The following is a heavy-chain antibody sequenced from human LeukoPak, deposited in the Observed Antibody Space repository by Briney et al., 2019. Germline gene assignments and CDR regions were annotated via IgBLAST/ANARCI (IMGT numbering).Heavy chain of an antibody. CDR3: ARIVGGSQDF. CDR1: GDSVSSISAA. Sequence: SQTLSLTCAISGDSVSSISAAWNWIRQSPSRGLEWLGRTYHRSRWYNDYAVSVRGRITINPGTSKNQFSLQLKSVTPEDTAVYYCARIVGGSQDFWGQGTLVTVSS. V-gene: IGHV6-1*01. J-gene: IGHJ4*02. D-gene: IGHD3-16*02. CDR2: TYHRSRWYN.